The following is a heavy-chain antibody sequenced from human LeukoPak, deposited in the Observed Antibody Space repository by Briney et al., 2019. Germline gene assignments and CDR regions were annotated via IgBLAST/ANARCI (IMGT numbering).Heavy chain of an antibody. V-gene: IGHV4-38-2*02. J-gene: IGHJ5*02. Sequence: SETLSLTCTVSGYSISSGYYWGWIRQPPGKGLEWIGSIYHSGSTYYNPSLKSRVTISVDTSKNQFSLKLSSVTAADTAVYYCARDPGGDYPYNWFDPWGQGTLVTVSS. D-gene: IGHD4-17*01. CDR3: ARDPGGDYPYNWFDP. CDR2: IYHSGST. CDR1: GYSISSGYY.